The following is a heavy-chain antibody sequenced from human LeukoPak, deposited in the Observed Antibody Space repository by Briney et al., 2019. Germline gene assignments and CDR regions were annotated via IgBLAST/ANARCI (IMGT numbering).Heavy chain of an antibody. CDR3: ARGVEAARPDYYYMDV. J-gene: IGHJ6*03. CDR2: ISPYNGNT. CDR1: GYSFSNYG. Sequence: GASVKVSCKASGYSFSNYGINWVRQAPGQGLEWMAWISPYNGNTKYVQKVQGRVSLTTDISTSTAYMELRSLTSDDTAVYYCARGVEAARPDYYYMDVWGKGTTVTVSS. V-gene: IGHV1-18*01. D-gene: IGHD6-6*01.